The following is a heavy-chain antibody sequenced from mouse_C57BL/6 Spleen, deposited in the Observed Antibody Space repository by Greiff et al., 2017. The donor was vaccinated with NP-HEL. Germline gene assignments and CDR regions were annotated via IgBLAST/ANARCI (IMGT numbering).Heavy chain of an antibody. J-gene: IGHJ3*01. CDR3: SRSTMVTTGFAY. Sequence: EVKVEESGGGLVQPGGSMKLSCVASGFTFSNYWMNWVRQSPEKGLEWVAQIRLKSDNYATHYAESVKGRFTISRDDSKSSVYLQMNNLRAEDTGIYYCSRSTMVTTGFAYWGQGTLVTVSA. CDR2: IRLKSDNYAT. V-gene: IGHV6-3*01. CDR1: GFTFSNYW. D-gene: IGHD2-2*01.